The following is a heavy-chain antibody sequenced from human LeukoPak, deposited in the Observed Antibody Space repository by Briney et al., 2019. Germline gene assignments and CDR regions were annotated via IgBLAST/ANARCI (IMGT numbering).Heavy chain of an antibody. J-gene: IGHJ4*02. D-gene: IGHD5-12*01. CDR1: GGSISSSSYY. Sequence: SETLSLTCTVSGGSISSSSYYWGWIRQPPGKGLEWIGSIYYSGSTYYNPSLKSRVTISVDTSKYQFSLKLSSVTAADTAVYYCARHAPRNVAFDYWGQGTLVTVSS. CDR3: ARHAPRNVAFDY. CDR2: IYYSGST. V-gene: IGHV4-39*01.